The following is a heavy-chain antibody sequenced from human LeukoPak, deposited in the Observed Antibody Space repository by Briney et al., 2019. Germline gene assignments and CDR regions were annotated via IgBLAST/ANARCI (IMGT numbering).Heavy chain of an antibody. Sequence: GGSLRLSCVGSGFSFRSHWVNWVRQSPGKGLEWVANIKPDGSDKYYVDSARGRCTVSRDNAKNSAFLQMNSLRAEDTAIYYCATISAQTFDIWGQGTLVSVSS. CDR3: ATISAQTFDI. V-gene: IGHV3-7*01. CDR2: IKPDGSDK. CDR1: GFSFRSHW. D-gene: IGHD5-24*01. J-gene: IGHJ3*02.